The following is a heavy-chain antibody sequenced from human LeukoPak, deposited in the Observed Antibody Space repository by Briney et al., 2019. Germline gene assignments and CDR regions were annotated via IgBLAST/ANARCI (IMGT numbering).Heavy chain of an antibody. J-gene: IGHJ4*02. CDR3: ASFRWGVGFEF. CDR2: INHGGST. V-gene: IGHV4-34*01. D-gene: IGHD3-16*01. Sequence: PSETLSLTCAVYGGSFSTYYWTSISQSPGKRLEWIGEINHGGSTNYKPSRRRRVTISVDTSKNQFSLKRNSVTAADTAIYYCASFRWGVGFEFWGQGTLVTVSS. CDR1: GGSFSTYY.